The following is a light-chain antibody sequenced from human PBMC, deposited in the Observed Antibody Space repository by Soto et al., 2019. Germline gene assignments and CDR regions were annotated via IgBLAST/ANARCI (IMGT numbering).Light chain of an antibody. CDR1: SSNIGAGYD. CDR3: QSYDSSLSAL. V-gene: IGLV1-40*01. CDR2: GNS. Sequence: QAVVTQPPSVSGAPGQRVTISCTGSSSNIGAGYDVHWYQQLPGTAPKLLIYGNSNRPSGVPDRFSGSKSGTSASQAITGLQAEDEADYYCQSYDSSLSALFGGGTQLTVL. J-gene: IGLJ3*02.